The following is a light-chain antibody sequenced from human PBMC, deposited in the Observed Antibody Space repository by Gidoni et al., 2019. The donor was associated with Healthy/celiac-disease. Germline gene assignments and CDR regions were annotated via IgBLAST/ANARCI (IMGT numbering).Light chain of an antibody. CDR3: QQSDSTPPWT. Sequence: DIQTTQSPSSLSASVGDRVTITCRASQSMSSYLNWYQQKPGKAPKLLIYAASSLQSGVPSRFSGSGSGTDFTLTISSLQPEDFATYYCQQSDSTPPWTFGQGTKVEIK. CDR1: QSMSSY. J-gene: IGKJ1*01. CDR2: AAS. V-gene: IGKV1-39*01.